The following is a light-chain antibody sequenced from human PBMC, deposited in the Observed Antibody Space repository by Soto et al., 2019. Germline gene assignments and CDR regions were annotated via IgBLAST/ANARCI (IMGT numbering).Light chain of an antibody. CDR3: QHYNNWPPWT. Sequence: EVVMTQSPATLSVSPGERATLSCRASQRISSNLAWYQQRPGQAPRLHIYGASTRAPGIPARFSGSGSETEFTLTISSLQSEDFAVYYCQHYNNWPPWTFGQGTKVEIK. V-gene: IGKV3-15*01. CDR1: QRISSN. CDR2: GAS. J-gene: IGKJ1*01.